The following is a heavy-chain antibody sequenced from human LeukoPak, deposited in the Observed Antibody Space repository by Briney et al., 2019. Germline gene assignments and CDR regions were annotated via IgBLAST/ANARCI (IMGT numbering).Heavy chain of an antibody. J-gene: IGHJ4*02. CDR2: IYSGGST. D-gene: IGHD5-24*01. CDR1: GFTVSSNY. Sequence: GGSLRLSCAASGFTVSSNYMSWVRQAPGKGLEWVSVIYSGGSTYYADSVKGRFTISRDNSKNTLYLQMNSLRAEDTAVYYCARYSRDGYSLDYWGQGTLVTVSS. CDR3: ARYSRDGYSLDY. V-gene: IGHV3-53*01.